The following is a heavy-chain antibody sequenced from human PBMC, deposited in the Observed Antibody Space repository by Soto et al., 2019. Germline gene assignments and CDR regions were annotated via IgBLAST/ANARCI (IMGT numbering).Heavy chain of an antibody. Sequence: EVQLVESAGGLVKPGGSLRLSCVASGFSFNEAWMNWVRQAPGQGLEWVGRIKTSAGGGATNYAAPVQGRFTISRDDSKNTLYLHMNSLRTADTAIYYCTTGSVEGIWGQGTKVIVSS. D-gene: IGHD2-15*01. CDR1: GFSFNEAW. CDR3: TTGSVEGI. V-gene: IGHV3-15*07. CDR2: IKTSAGGGAT. J-gene: IGHJ6*02.